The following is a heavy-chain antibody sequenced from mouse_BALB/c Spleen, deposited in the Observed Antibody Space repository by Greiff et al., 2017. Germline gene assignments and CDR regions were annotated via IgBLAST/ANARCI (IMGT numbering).Heavy chain of an antibody. CDR2: ISSGGSYT. Sequence: EVQRVESGGGLVKPGGSLKLSCAASGFTFSSYAMSWVRQTPEKRLEWVATISSGGSYTYYPDSVKGRFTISRDNAKNTLYLQMSSLRSEDTAMYYCARQGDGVAYWGQGTLVTVSA. V-gene: IGHV5-9-3*01. CDR1: GFTFSSYA. J-gene: IGHJ3*01. CDR3: ARQGDGVAY. D-gene: IGHD1-1*02.